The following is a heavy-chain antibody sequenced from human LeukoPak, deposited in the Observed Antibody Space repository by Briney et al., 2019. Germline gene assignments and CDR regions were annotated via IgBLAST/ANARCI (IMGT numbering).Heavy chain of an antibody. Sequence: GGSLRLSCAASRFTFSNYGVNWVRQAPGKGLEWVSYINSRSSTIYYADSVRGRFTISRDNAKNSLYLQMNGLRVEDTAVYYCTRLQIAVAGPNWFDPWGQGTLVTVSS. CDR1: RFTFSNYG. D-gene: IGHD6-19*01. J-gene: IGHJ5*02. CDR2: INSRSSTI. V-gene: IGHV3-48*01. CDR3: TRLQIAVAGPNWFDP.